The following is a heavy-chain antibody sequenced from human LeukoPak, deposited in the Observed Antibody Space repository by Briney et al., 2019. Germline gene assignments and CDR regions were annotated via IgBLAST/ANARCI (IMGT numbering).Heavy chain of an antibody. CDR3: AGERGEEYSSGWYKMNFFDN. V-gene: IGHV4-39*07. J-gene: IGHJ4*02. CDR2: GDYSGGT. Sequence: PSETLSLTCTVSGDSFSSVTDYWAWIRQPPGKGLEWIASGDYSGGTYYNPSLESRVAISADMSKHQFSLKLTSVTGADTAVYYCAGERGEEYSSGWYKMNFFDNWGQGIRVTVSS. CDR1: GDSFSSVTDY. D-gene: IGHD6-19*01.